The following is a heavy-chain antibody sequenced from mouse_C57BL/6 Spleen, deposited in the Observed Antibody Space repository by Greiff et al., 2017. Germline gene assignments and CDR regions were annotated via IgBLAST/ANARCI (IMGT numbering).Heavy chain of an antibody. D-gene: IGHD1-1*01. CDR2: IYPGSGST. V-gene: IGHV1-55*01. CDR3: ARGSLDLYYGSSYWYFDG. CDR1: GYTFTSSW. Sequence: QVQLQQPGAELVKPGASVKMSCKASGYTFTSSWITWVKQRPGQGLEWIGDIYPGSGSTNSNEKFKSKATLTVDTSSSTAYMQLSSLTSEDSAVYYCARGSLDLYYGSSYWYFDGWGTGTTVTVSS. J-gene: IGHJ1*03.